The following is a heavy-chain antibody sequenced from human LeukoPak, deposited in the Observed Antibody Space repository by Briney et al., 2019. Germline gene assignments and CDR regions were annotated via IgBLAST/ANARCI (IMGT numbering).Heavy chain of an antibody. CDR3: AKGKSTITFGGVIVH. J-gene: IGHJ5*02. CDR2: ISGSGGST. V-gene: IGHV3-23*01. D-gene: IGHD3-16*01. CDR1: GFTFSSYA. Sequence: GGSLRLSCAASGFTFSSYAMSWVRQAPGKGLEWVSAISGSGGSTYYADSVKGRFTISRDNSKNTLYPQMNSLRAEDTAVYYCAKGKSTITFGGVIVHWGQGTLVTVSS.